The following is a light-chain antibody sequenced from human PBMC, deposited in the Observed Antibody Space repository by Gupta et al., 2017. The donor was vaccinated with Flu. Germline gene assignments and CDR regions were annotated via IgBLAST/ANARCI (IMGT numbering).Light chain of an antibody. J-gene: IGKJ1*01. V-gene: IGKV3-11*01. CDR3: THRSNWWT. CDR1: QSVGMY. Sequence: IVFTQSPATLSLSPGERATLSCRASQSVGMYLAWYQQKPGQAPRLLIYDASDRATGTPARFSGSGSGTDFTLTSSRLAPEDFGVEDCTHRSNWWTCGQGTKVEIK. CDR2: DAS.